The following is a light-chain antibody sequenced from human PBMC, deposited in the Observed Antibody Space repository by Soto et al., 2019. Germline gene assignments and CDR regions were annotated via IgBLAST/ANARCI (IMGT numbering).Light chain of an antibody. CDR1: QNLRSS. Sequence: VMTQSPATLSVSPGERATLSCRASQNLRSSLAWYQQKPGQAPRLLIYGASTRATGIPARFSGSGSGTDFTLTISGLEPADLGVYYCQQRHNWPITFGQGTRLEIK. J-gene: IGKJ5*01. CDR3: QQRHNWPIT. V-gene: IGKV3-15*01. CDR2: GAS.